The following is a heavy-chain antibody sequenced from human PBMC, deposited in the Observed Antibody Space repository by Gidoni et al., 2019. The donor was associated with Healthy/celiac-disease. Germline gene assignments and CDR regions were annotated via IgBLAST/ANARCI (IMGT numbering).Heavy chain of an antibody. CDR1: GYSFTRYW. D-gene: IGHD6-13*01. CDR3: AREGQHDATFGYFDL. CDR2: IDPSDSYT. Sequence: EVQLVQSGAEVKKPGESLRISCKGSGYSFTRYWISWVRQMPGKGLEWMGRIDPSDSYTNYSPSFQGHVTISADKSISTAYLQWSSLKASDTAMYYCAREGQHDATFGYFDLWGRGTLVTVSS. J-gene: IGHJ2*01. V-gene: IGHV5-10-1*03.